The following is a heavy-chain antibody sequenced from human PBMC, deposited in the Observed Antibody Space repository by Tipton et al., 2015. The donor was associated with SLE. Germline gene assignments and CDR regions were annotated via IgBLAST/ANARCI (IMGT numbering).Heavy chain of an antibody. CDR2: IYYSGST. Sequence: TLSLTCTVSGGSISSGGYYWSWIRQHPGKGLEWIGYIYYSGSTYYNPSLKSRVTISVDTSKNQFSLKLSFVTAADTAVYYCASVLRGDYWYFDLWGRGTLVTVSS. CDR1: GGSISSGGYY. D-gene: IGHD3-3*01. J-gene: IGHJ2*01. V-gene: IGHV4-31*03. CDR3: ASVLRGDYWYFDL.